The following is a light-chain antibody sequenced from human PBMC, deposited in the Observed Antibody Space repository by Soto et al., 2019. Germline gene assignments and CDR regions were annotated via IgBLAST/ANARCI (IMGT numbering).Light chain of an antibody. CDR2: DVK. V-gene: IGLV2-11*01. J-gene: IGLJ1*01. Sequence: QSVLTQPRSVSGSPGQSVTISCTGTSSDVGGYNYVSWYQQYPGKAPKVMIYDVKTRPSGVPDRFSGSKSGNTAPLTISGLQAEDEADYYCCSYAVDYTFVFGTGTKLTVL. CDR1: SSDVGGYNY. CDR3: CSYAVDYTFV.